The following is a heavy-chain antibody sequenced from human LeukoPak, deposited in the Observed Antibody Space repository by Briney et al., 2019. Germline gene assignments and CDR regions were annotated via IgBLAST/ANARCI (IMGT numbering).Heavy chain of an antibody. V-gene: IGHV4-59*01. Sequence: SETLSLTCTVSGASIRTSYWNWIRQPPGKGLEWIGYISRSGSTNYNPSLASRVTISIDMYKNQFSLKLRSVTAADTAVYYCARDSLYATNWYDPWGQGTLVTVSS. CDR3: ARDSLYATNWYDP. D-gene: IGHD2-8*01. CDR2: ISRSGST. CDR1: GASIRTSY. J-gene: IGHJ5*02.